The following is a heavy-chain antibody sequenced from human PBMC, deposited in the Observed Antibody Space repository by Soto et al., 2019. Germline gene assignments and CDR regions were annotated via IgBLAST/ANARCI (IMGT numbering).Heavy chain of an antibody. D-gene: IGHD1-26*01. CDR1: GFTFISYG. J-gene: IGHJ6*02. CDR3: AKELEGYSGSYYSYYYGMDV. V-gene: IGHV3-30*18. Sequence: GGSLRLSCAASGFTFISYGMHWGRQAPGKGLEWVAVISYDGSNKYYADSVKGRFTISRDNSKNTLYLQMNSLRAEDTAVYYCAKELEGYSGSYYSYYYGMDVWGQGTTVTVSS. CDR2: ISYDGSNK.